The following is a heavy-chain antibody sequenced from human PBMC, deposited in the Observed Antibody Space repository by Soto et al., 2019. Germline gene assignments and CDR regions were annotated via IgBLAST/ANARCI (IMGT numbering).Heavy chain of an antibody. CDR2: IYYSGST. CDR3: ARHEGQPLLYGSWFDP. D-gene: IGHD2-2*02. V-gene: IGHV4-39*01. CDR1: GGSISSSSYY. J-gene: IGHJ5*02. Sequence: PSETLSLTCTVSGGSISSSSYYWGWIRQPPGKGLEWIGSIYYSGSTYYNPSLKSRVTISVYTSKNQFSLKLSSVTAADTAVYYCARHEGQPLLYGSWFDPWGQATLVTVS.